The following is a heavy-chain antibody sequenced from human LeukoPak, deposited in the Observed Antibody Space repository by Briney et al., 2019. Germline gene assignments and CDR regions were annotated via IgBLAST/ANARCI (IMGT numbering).Heavy chain of an antibody. V-gene: IGHV4-39*07. CDR2: IYYSGTT. D-gene: IGHD3-22*01. CDR1: GGSISSSSYY. Sequence: SETLSLTCNVSGGSISSSSYYWGWIRQPPGKGLELIGNIYYSGTTYYNPSLKSRVTISVDTSKNQFSLKLSSVTAADTAVYYCARGSYSYDSSGAFDIWGQGTMVTVSS. J-gene: IGHJ3*02. CDR3: ARGSYSYDSSGAFDI.